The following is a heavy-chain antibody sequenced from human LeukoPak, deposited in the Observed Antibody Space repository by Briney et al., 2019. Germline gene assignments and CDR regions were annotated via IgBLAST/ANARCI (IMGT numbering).Heavy chain of an antibody. CDR3: ARAGYYYDSSGYLGVDY. Sequence: PSETLSLTCTVSGGSISSYYWSWIRQPPGKGLDWIGYIYYSGSTNYNPSLKSRVTISVDTSKNQFSLKLSSVTAADTAVYYCARAGYYYDSSGYLGVDYWGQGTLVTVSS. J-gene: IGHJ4*02. D-gene: IGHD3-22*01. V-gene: IGHV4-59*01. CDR1: GGSISSYY. CDR2: IYYSGST.